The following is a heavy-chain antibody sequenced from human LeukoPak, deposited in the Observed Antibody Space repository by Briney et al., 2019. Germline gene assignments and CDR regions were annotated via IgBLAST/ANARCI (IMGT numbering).Heavy chain of an antibody. Sequence: PGGSLRLSCAVSGLTFSDFAMSWVRQAPGKGLEWVSAISGSGGSTYYADSVKGRFTISRDNSKNTLYLQMNSLRAEDTAVYYCAKAPYSSSWYDWFDPWGQGTLVTVSS. CDR3: AKAPYSSSWYDWFDP. CDR2: ISGSGGST. V-gene: IGHV3-23*01. CDR1: GLTFSDFA. D-gene: IGHD6-13*01. J-gene: IGHJ5*02.